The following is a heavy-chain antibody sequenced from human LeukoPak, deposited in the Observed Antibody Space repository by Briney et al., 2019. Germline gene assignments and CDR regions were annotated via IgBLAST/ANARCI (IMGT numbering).Heavy chain of an antibody. D-gene: IGHD3-10*01. Sequence: ASVKVSCKASGYTFTSYYMHWVRQAPGQGLEWTGIINPSGGSTSYAQKFQGRVTMTRDTSTSTVYMELSSLRSEDTAVYYCARDPHYGSGSPPGDYWGQGTLVTVSS. CDR2: INPSGGST. J-gene: IGHJ4*02. V-gene: IGHV1-46*01. CDR1: GYTFTSYY. CDR3: ARDPHYGSGSPPGDY.